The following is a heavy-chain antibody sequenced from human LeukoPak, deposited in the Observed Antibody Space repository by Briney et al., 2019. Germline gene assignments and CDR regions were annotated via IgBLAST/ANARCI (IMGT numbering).Heavy chain of an antibody. J-gene: IGHJ4*02. Sequence: SGRSLRLSCTGSGFTFCDYAMNWVRQAPGKGLEWVGFIRSKNYGGTTEYAASGKGRFTISRDDSKSIAYLQMNSLKTEDTAVYYCTRIIVATKDYWGQGTLVTVSS. CDR1: GFTFCDYA. CDR3: TRIIVATKDY. CDR2: IRSKNYGGTT. V-gene: IGHV3-49*04. D-gene: IGHD5-12*01.